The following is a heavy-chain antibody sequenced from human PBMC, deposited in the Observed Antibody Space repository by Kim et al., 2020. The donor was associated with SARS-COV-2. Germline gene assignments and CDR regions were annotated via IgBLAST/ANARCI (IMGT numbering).Heavy chain of an antibody. CDR1: GFTVSSNY. D-gene: IGHD1-7*01. Sequence: GGSLRLSCAASGFTVSSNYMSWVRQAPGKGLEWVSVIYSGGSTYYADSVKGRFTISRDNSKNTLYLQMNSLRAEDTAVYYCARERMENLDYYYYYGMDVWGQGTTVTVSS. CDR2: IYSGGST. CDR3: ARERMENLDYYYYYGMDV. V-gene: IGHV3-66*01. J-gene: IGHJ6*02.